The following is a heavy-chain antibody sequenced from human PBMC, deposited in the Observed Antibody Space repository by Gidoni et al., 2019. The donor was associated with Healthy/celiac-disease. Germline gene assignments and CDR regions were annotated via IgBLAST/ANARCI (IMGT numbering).Heavy chain of an antibody. J-gene: IGHJ5*02. D-gene: IGHD3-3*01. V-gene: IGHV4-39*01. Sequence: QLQLQESGPGLVKPSETLSLTCTVSGGSISSSSYYWGWIRQPPGKGLEWIGSIYYSGSTYYNPSFKSRVTISVDTSKNQFSLKLSSVTAADTAVYYCARRLYDFWSGYYKRFDPWGQGTLVTVSS. CDR1: GGSISSSSYY. CDR2: IYYSGST. CDR3: ARRLYDFWSGYYKRFDP.